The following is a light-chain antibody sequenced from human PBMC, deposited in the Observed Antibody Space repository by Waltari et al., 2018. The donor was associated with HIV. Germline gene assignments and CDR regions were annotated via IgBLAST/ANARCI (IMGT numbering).Light chain of an antibody. CDR1: SSDVGSYNL. CDR3: CSYAGSSTLI. Sequence: QSALTQPASVSGSPGQSITISCTGTSSDVGSYNLFSWYQQNPDKAPKLMIYEVSKRPSGVSNRFSGSKSGNTASLTISGLQAEDEAAYYCCSYAGSSTLIFGGGTKLTVL. J-gene: IGLJ2*01. CDR2: EVS. V-gene: IGLV2-23*02.